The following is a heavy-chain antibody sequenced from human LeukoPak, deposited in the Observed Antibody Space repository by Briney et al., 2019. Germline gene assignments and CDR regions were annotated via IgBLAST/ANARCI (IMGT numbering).Heavy chain of an antibody. CDR3: ARQMLAFDY. D-gene: IGHD2-15*01. CDR1: SGSISNYY. Sequence: SETLSLTCTVSSGSISNYYWSWVRQPPGKGLEWIGYIYYSGSTNYNPSLKSRVTISVDTSKNQFSLKLNSVTAADTAVYYCARQMLAFDYWGQGTLVTVSS. J-gene: IGHJ4*02. V-gene: IGHV4-59*08. CDR2: IYYSGST.